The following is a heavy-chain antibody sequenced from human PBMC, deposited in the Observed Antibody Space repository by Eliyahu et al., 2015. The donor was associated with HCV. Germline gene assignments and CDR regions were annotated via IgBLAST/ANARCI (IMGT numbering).Heavy chain of an antibody. Sequence: EVHLVESGGGLVRPGGSLRLSCAASGFSFSTSXMXWVRQAPGKGLEWLSSISSRSNYIYYADSLKGRFTVSRDNAKDSLYLQLSSLRAEDTAVYYCARDEGEQRLTWGQGTLVTVSS. V-gene: IGHV3-21*01. CDR1: GFSFSTSX. CDR3: ARDEGEQRLT. D-gene: IGHD6-25*01. CDR2: ISSRSNYI. J-gene: IGHJ4*02.